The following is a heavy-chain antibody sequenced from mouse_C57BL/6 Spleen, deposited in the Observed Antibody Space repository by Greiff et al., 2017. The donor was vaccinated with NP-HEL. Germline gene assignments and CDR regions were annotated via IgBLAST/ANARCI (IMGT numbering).Heavy chain of an antibody. D-gene: IGHD1-1*01. CDR1: GYTFTSYW. J-gene: IGHJ4*01. CDR2: IDPSDSYT. CDR3: ARRDGTTGGYAMDY. V-gene: IGHV1-59*01. Sequence: QVQLHHPLSYLFIPFTSVKLSCKASGYTFTSYWMHWVKQRPGQGLEWIGVIDPSDSYTNYNQKFKGKATLTVDTSSSTAYMQLSSLTSEDAAVYYCARRDGTTGGYAMDYWGQGTSVTVSS.